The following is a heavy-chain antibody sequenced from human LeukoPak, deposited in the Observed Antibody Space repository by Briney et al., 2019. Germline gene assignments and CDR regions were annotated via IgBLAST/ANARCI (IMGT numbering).Heavy chain of an antibody. CDR3: ASGGVVYGACCDF. V-gene: IGHV3-23*01. D-gene: IGHD3-16*01. CDR1: GFTFSSYW. J-gene: IGHJ4*02. CDR2: ISGSGANI. Sequence: GGSLRLSCAASGFTFSSYWMSWVRQAPGKGLEWVSAISGSGANIYHADFVKGRFTISRDNYKNTLYLQMNSLGVEDTAVYYCASGGVVYGACCDFWGQGTLVTVSS.